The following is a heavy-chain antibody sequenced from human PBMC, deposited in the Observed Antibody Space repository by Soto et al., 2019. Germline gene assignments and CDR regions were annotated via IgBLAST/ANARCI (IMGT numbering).Heavy chain of an antibody. D-gene: IGHD5-18*01. CDR2: IYYSGST. Sequence: LSLTCTVSGGSISSGDYYWSWIRQPPGKGLEWIGYIYYSGSTYYNPSLKSRVTISVDTSKNQFSLKLSSVTAADTAVYYCARCSYGFYYYGMDVWGQGTTVTVS. V-gene: IGHV4-30-4*01. CDR3: ARCSYGFYYYGMDV. J-gene: IGHJ6*02. CDR1: GGSISSGDYY.